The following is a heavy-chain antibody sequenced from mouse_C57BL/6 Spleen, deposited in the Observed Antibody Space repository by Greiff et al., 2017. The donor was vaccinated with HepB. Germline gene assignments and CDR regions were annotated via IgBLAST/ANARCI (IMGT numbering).Heavy chain of an antibody. CDR1: GYTFTSYW. Sequence: VQLQQPGAELVMPGASVKLSCKASGYTFTSYWMHWVKQRPGQGLEWIGEIDPSDSYTNYNQKFKGKSTLTVDKSSSTAYMQLSSLTSEDSAVYYCARGEVLRLDYWGQGTSVTVSS. V-gene: IGHV1-69*01. CDR2: IDPSDSYT. D-gene: IGHD1-1*01. CDR3: ARGEVLRLDY. J-gene: IGHJ4*01.